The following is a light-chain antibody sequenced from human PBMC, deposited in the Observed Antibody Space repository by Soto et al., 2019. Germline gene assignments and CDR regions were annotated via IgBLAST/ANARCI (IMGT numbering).Light chain of an antibody. Sequence: QAVVTQEPSLTVSPGGTVTLTCASSTGEVTSGHYPNWFQQKPGQAPRALIYSTGDKHSWTPARFSGSLLGGKAALTLSSVQPEDEAEYYCLLYYGGAHVFGAGTQLTVL. CDR2: STG. J-gene: IGLJ7*01. CDR3: LLYYGGAHV. CDR1: TGEVTSGHY. V-gene: IGLV7-43*01.